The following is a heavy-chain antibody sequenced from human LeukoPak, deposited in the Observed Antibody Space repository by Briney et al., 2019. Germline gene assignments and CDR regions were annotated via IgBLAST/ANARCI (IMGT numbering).Heavy chain of an antibody. Sequence: GGSLRLSCAASGFTVSSNYMSWVRQAPGKGLEWASVIYSGGSTYFADSVKGRFTISRDNSKNTLYLQMNSLRAEDTAVYYCARAAPYYDILTGYSPFDYWGQGTLVTVSS. D-gene: IGHD3-9*01. CDR2: IYSGGST. CDR3: ARAAPYYDILTGYSPFDY. V-gene: IGHV3-66*01. CDR1: GFTVSSNY. J-gene: IGHJ4*02.